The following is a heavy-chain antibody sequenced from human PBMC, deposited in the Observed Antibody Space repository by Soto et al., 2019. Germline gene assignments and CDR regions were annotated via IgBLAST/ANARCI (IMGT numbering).Heavy chain of an antibody. D-gene: IGHD3-10*01. J-gene: IGHJ5*02. CDR1: GFTFSSYA. CDR3: AKSEDNYYGSGSYYNTNWFDP. Sequence: SLRVSCAASGFTFSSYAMSWVRQAPGKGLEWVSAISGSGGSTYYADSVKGRFTISRDNSKNTLYLQMNSLRAEDTAVYYCAKSEDNYYGSGSYYNTNWFDPWGQGTLVTVSS. CDR2: ISGSGGST. V-gene: IGHV3-23*01.